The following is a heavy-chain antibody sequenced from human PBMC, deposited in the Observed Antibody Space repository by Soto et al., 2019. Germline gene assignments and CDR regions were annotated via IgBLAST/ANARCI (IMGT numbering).Heavy chain of an antibody. CDR3: ARVKERGDYHFDY. V-gene: IGHV3-7*04. D-gene: IGHD4-17*01. CDR2: IKQDGSEK. Sequence: GESLKISCAASGFTFSSYWMSWVRQAPGKGLEWVDNIKQDGSEKYYLDSVKGRFTISRDNAKNSLYLQMNSLRAGDTAVYYCARVKERGDYHFDYWGQGTLVTVSS. CDR1: GFTFSSYW. J-gene: IGHJ4*02.